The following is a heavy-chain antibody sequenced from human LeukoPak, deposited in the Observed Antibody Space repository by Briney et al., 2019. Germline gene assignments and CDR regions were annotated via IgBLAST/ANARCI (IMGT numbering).Heavy chain of an antibody. Sequence: ASVKVSCKASGYTFTSYAMNWVRQAPGQGLEWMGWINTNTGNPTYAQGFTGRFVFSLDTSVSTAYLQISSLKAEDTAVYYCVREQSSSWFEEPYYFDYWGQGTLVTVSS. J-gene: IGHJ4*02. CDR1: GYTFTSYA. CDR3: VREQSSSWFEEPYYFDY. CDR2: INTNTGNP. V-gene: IGHV7-4-1*02. D-gene: IGHD6-13*01.